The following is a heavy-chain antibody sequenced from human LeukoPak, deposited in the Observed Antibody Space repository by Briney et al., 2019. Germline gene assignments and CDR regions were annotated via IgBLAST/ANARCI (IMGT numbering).Heavy chain of an antibody. CDR1: GFTFSSYS. D-gene: IGHD7-27*01. J-gene: IGHJ4*02. V-gene: IGHV3-21*01. Sequence: GRSLRLSCEGSGFTFSSYSMIWVRQAPGKGLEWVSSIRGDSTETRHADSLMGRFTISRDNAKKSLYLQMNSLRAEDTAVYYCARWGHNWDYWGQGTLVTVSS. CDR2: IRGDSTET. CDR3: ARWGHNWDY.